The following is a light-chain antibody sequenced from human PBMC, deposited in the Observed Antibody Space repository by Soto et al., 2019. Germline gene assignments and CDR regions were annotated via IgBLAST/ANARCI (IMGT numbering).Light chain of an antibody. CDR1: NIGSKS. J-gene: IGLJ1*01. CDR2: DDR. CDR3: QVWDSGSAHDV. Sequence: SYELTQPPSVSVAPGQTARITCGGNNIGSKSVHWYRQKPGQAPVLVVYDDRYRPSGIPERFSGSNSGNTATLTISRVEAGDEADYFCQVWDSGSAHDVFGTGTTLTVL. V-gene: IGLV3-21*02.